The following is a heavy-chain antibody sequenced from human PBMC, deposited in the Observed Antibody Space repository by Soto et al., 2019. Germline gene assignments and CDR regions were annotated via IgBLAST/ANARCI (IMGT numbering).Heavy chain of an antibody. Sequence: EVHLVESGGALVKPGGSLKLSCAASGVTFTHAWMTWVRQAPGKGLEWVGRITSTSDGATPDHAAPVKGRFTISRDDSTSTMYLQMNNLKKEDTALYFCTTAYGDYASDYWGQGTLVTVSS. CDR2: ITSTSDGATP. D-gene: IGHD4-17*01. V-gene: IGHV3-15*02. J-gene: IGHJ4*02. CDR3: TTAYGDYASDY. CDR1: GVTFTHAW.